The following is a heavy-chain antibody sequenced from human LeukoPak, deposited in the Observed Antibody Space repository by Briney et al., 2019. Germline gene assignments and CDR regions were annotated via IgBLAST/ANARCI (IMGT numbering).Heavy chain of an antibody. V-gene: IGHV3-30*02. CDR3: AKAYCGSTVCYGGGKIDY. CDR2: IRYDGSNK. CDR1: GFTFSSCG. Sequence: GGSLRLSCGASGFTFSSCGMHWVRQAPGKGPEWVAFIRYDGSNKYYADSVKGRFTISRDDSKNTLFLQMNSLRAEDTAVYYCAKAYCGSTVCYGGGKIDYWGQGTLVTVSS. D-gene: IGHD2-2*01. J-gene: IGHJ4*02.